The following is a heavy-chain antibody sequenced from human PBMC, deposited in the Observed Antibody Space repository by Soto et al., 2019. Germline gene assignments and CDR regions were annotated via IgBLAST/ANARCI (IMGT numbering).Heavy chain of an antibody. V-gene: IGHV2-5*02. CDR1: GFSLSTNGVG. D-gene: IGHD2-21*01. CDR3: EHEVSDKMAVCGGVKCYAGY. CDR2: IYWDDDK. J-gene: IGHJ4*01. Sequence: QITLKESGPTLVKPTQTLTLTCTFSGFSLSTNGVGVGWLRQPPGKALELVELIYWDDDKRYSPSLKNRVTIVTDTTTTHVVVMISDMESVDAVTYYSEHEVSDKMAVCGGVKCYAGYRGRGSPVTVTS.